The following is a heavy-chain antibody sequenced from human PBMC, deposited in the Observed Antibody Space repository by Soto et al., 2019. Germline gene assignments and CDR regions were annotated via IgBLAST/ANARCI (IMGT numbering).Heavy chain of an antibody. CDR1: GLTFNNYG. V-gene: IGHV3-30*18. CDR3: AKEALRYYALNV. Sequence: QTGGSLRLSCAASGLTFNNYGMHWVRQAPGKGLEWVATVSYDGRNTYYADSVKGRFTISRDNSQNTLYLQMNSLRGEDTAVYFCAKEALRYYALNVWGQGTTVTVSS. D-gene: IGHD3-16*01. J-gene: IGHJ6*02. CDR2: VSYDGRNT.